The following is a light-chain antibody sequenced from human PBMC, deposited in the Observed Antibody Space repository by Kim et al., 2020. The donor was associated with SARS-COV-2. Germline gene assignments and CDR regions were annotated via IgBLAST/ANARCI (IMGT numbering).Light chain of an antibody. CDR3: NSRDSSGNHYV. Sequence: ALDQAVGNTIQGDSLRSYYASWYQQKPGQAPVLVIYGKNNRPSGIPDRFSGSSSGNTASLTITGAQAEDEADYYCNSRDSSGNHYVFGTGTKVTVL. J-gene: IGLJ1*01. CDR1: SLRSYY. V-gene: IGLV3-19*01. CDR2: GKN.